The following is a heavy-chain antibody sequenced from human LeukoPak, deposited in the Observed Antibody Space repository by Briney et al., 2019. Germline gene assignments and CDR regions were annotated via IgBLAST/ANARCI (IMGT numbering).Heavy chain of an antibody. Sequence: ASVKVSCKVSGYTLTELSMHWVRQAPGKGLEWMGGFDPEDGETIYAQKFQGRVTMTEDTSTDTAYMELSSLRSEDTAVYYFATTGIAAAGLTDYWGQGTLVTVSS. D-gene: IGHD6-13*01. V-gene: IGHV1-24*01. J-gene: IGHJ4*02. CDR3: ATTGIAAAGLTDY. CDR2: FDPEDGET. CDR1: GYTLTELS.